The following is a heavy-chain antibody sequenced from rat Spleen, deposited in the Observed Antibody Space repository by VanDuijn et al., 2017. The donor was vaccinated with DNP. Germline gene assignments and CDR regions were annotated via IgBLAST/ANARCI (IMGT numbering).Heavy chain of an antibody. J-gene: IGHJ2*01. CDR3: ARLGGSPFDY. CDR1: GFSFSDYD. D-gene: IGHD5-1*01. Sequence: EVRLVESGGGLVQPGRSLKLSCVASGFSFSDYDMAWVRQAPTKGLEWVACMSPTTRNSYYRDSVRGRFTVSRDDSTSTLYLQMDSLRSEDTATYYCARLGGSPFDYWGQGVMVTVSS. V-gene: IGHV5-25*01. CDR2: MSPTTRNS.